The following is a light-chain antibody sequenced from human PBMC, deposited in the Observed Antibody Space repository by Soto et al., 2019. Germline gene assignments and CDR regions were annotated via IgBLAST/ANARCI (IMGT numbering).Light chain of an antibody. J-gene: IGLJ1*01. CDR2: ANS. V-gene: IGLV1-40*01. CDR1: SSDIGAGYD. CDR3: LSYDSPLRVYV. Sequence: QSVLTQPPSVSGAPGQRVTISCTGSSSDIGAGYDVHWYQQLPGTAPKLLIYANSNRPSGVPDRFSGSKSGTSASLAITGLQAEDEADYYCLSYDSPLRVYVFGIGTKVTVL.